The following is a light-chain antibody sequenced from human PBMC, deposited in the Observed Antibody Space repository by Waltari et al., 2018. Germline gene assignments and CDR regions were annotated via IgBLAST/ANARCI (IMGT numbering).Light chain of an antibody. CDR3: QQYAGEGVT. J-gene: IGKJ4*01. V-gene: IGKV3-20*01. CDR2: GTS. CDR1: QSVSRIT. Sequence: EIVLTQSPGILSLSPVERATLSCRTSQSVSRITLTSYQQELGQAPRLHIYGTSTRATGIPDRFSGSGYGTDFTLTISRLEPEDFAVYYCQQYAGEGVTFGGGTKVEI.